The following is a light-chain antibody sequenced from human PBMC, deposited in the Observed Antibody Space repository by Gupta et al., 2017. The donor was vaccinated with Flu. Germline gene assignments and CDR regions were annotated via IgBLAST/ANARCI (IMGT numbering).Light chain of an antibody. V-gene: IGKV1-9*01. CDR2: TAS. CDR3: QQLNTNPPFT. J-gene: IGKJ3*01. CDR1: QGISSY. Sequence: SFLSASVGDRVTITGRASQGISSYLAWYQQKPGKAPKLLIYTASTLQSGVPSRFSGSGSGTEFTLTISSLRPEDFATYYCQQLNTNPPFTFGPGTKVDL.